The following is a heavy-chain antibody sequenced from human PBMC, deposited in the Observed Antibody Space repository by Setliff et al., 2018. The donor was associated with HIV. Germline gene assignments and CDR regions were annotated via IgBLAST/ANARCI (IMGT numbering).Heavy chain of an antibody. D-gene: IGHD3-10*01. CDR1: GGSMSSYY. J-gene: IGHJ3*02. Sequence: SETLSLTCTVSGGSMSSYYWSWIRQPPGKGLEWVGYIYYSGSTNYNPSLKSRVSISVDTSKNQFSLKLSSVTAADTAMYYCGRVGFGELFGAFDIWGQGIMVTVSS. CDR3: GRVGFGELFGAFDI. CDR2: IYYSGST. V-gene: IGHV4-59*01.